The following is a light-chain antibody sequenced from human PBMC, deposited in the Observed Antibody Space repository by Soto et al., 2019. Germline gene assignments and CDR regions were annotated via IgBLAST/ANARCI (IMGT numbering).Light chain of an antibody. CDR2: AAS. CDR3: QKYTNVPA. CDR1: QGISNY. Sequence: DIQMTQSPSSLSASVGDRVTITCRASQGISNYLAWYQQIPGKVPKLLISAASTCQSGVPSRFSGSGSGTDFTLTISSLHPEDVATYYCQKYTNVPAFGGGTKVEIK. V-gene: IGKV1-27*01. J-gene: IGKJ4*01.